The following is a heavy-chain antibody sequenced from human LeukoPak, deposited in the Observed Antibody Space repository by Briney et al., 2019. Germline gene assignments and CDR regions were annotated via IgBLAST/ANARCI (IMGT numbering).Heavy chain of an antibody. CDR3: ALNMVGGQIFDF. Sequence: GGSLRLSCAASGFTFSNYWMSWVRQAPGKGLEWVADIKRDESEQHYVDSVKGRFTISRDNAKNSLYLQMNSLKAEDTAVYYCALNMVGGQIFDFWGQGTLVTVSS. CDR1: GFTFSNYW. J-gene: IGHJ4*02. V-gene: IGHV3-7*01. CDR2: IKRDESEQ. D-gene: IGHD3-10*01.